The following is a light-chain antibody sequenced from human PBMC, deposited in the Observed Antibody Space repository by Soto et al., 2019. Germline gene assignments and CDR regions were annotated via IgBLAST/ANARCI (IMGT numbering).Light chain of an antibody. V-gene: IGKV1-5*03. CDR3: LQYQLYWT. CDR1: QSISRQ. Sequence: DIQMTQSPSTLSASVGDRVSITCRASQSISRQLAWYQQKPGKAPNLLIYQASNLETGVPTRFTGSGSGTKFTLTLSLLQADDLATCQCLQYQLYWTFGQGTKVEVK. CDR2: QAS. J-gene: IGKJ1*01.